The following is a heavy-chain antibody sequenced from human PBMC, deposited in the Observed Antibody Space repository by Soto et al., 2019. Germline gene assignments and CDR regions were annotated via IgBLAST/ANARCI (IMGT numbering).Heavy chain of an antibody. J-gene: IGHJ6*02. D-gene: IGHD6-13*01. V-gene: IGHV3-7*01. CDR1: GFTFSSYW. CDR3: ARDRSRMEKYSSSWYYYYGMDV. CDR2: IKQDGSEK. Sequence: EVQLVESGGGLVQPGGSLRLSCAASGFTFSSYWMSWVRQAPGKGLEWVANIKQDGSEKYYVDSVKGRFTISRDNAKNSLYLQMNSLRDEDTAVYYCARDRSRMEKYSSSWYYYYGMDVWGQGTTVTVSS.